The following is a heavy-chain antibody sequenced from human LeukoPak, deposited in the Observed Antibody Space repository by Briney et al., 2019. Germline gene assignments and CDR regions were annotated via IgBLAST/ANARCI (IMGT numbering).Heavy chain of an antibody. CDR1: GYTFTNYA. CDR2: INAGNGNT. CDR3: ARGIWTSHTVGYYFDN. J-gene: IGHJ4*02. D-gene: IGHD6-13*01. Sequence: ASVQVSCKASGYTFTNYAVNWVRQAHGQRLEWMGWINAGNGNTKYSQKFQDRVTLTRDASASTAYMELSSLRSEDMAVYYCARGIWTSHTVGYYFDNWGQGTLVTVSS. V-gene: IGHV1-3*03.